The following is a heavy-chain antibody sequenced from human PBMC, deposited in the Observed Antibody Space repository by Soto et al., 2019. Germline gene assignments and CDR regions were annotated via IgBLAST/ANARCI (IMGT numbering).Heavy chain of an antibody. Sequence: PGGSLRLSCAASGFTFSSYGMHWVRQAPGKGLEWVAVISYDGSNKYYADSVKGRFTISRDNSKNTLYLQMNSLRAEDTAVYYCAKGATIFGVVPTDWFDPWGQGTLVTVSS. CDR2: ISYDGSNK. CDR3: AKGATIFGVVPTDWFDP. V-gene: IGHV3-30*18. CDR1: GFTFSSYG. J-gene: IGHJ5*02. D-gene: IGHD3-3*01.